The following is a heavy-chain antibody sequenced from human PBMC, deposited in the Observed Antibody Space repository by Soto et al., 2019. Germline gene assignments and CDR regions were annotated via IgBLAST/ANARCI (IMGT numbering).Heavy chain of an antibody. V-gene: IGHV3-66*01. CDR1: GFSVSGSY. Sequence: GGSLRLSCAASGFSVSGSYRGWVRQAPGKGLEWVSVINSGGSTDYADSVKGRFTISRDISRNTLYLQMNSLRAEDTAVYYCVRENYCYGMDVWGQGTTVTVSS. CDR2: INSGGST. CDR3: VRENYCYGMDV. J-gene: IGHJ6*02.